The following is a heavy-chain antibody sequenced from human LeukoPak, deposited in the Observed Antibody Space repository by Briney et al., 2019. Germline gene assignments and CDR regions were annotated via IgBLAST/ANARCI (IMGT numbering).Heavy chain of an antibody. J-gene: IGHJ4*02. CDR2: IYYSGST. CDR1: GGSFSGYY. Sequence: PSETLSLTCAVYGGSFSGYYCSWIRQPPGKGLEWIGYIYYSGSTNYNPSLKSRVTISVDTSKNQFSLKLSSVTAADTAVYYCARASAYSSSWYGPYYFDYWGQGTLVTVSS. CDR3: ARASAYSSSWYGPYYFDY. V-gene: IGHV4-59*01. D-gene: IGHD6-13*01.